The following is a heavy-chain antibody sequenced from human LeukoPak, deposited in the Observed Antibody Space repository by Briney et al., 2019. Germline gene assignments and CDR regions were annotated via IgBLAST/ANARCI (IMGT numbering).Heavy chain of an antibody. V-gene: IGHV1-2*02. CDR3: ARASGSYRPETDY. D-gene: IGHD1-26*01. CDR1: GYTFTGYY. Sequence: EASVKVSCKASGYTFTGYYMHWVRQAPGQGGEWMGWINPNSGGTNYAQKFQGRVTMTRDTSIRTAYMELSRLRSDDTAVYYCARASGSYRPETDYWGQGTLVTVSS. J-gene: IGHJ4*02. CDR2: INPNSGGT.